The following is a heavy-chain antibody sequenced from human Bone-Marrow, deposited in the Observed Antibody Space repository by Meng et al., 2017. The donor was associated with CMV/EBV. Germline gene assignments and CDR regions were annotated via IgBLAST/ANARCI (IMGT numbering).Heavy chain of an antibody. V-gene: IGHV3-64*02. CDR2: ISSNGGST. Sequence: GGSLRLSCAASGFTFSSYAMHWVRQAPGKGLEYVSAISSNGGSTYYADSVKGRFTISRDNSKNTLYLQMGSLRAEDTAVYYCARDPGAWRVWGQRTVVTVAS. CDR3: ARDPGAWRV. CDR1: GFTFSSYA. D-gene: IGHD5-24*01. J-gene: IGHJ4*02.